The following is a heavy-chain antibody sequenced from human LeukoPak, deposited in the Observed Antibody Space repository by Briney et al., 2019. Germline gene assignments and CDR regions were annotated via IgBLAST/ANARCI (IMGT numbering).Heavy chain of an antibody. V-gene: IGHV4-34*01. CDR2: INHSGST. Sequence: SETLSLTCAVYGGSFSGYYWSWIRQPPGKGLEWIGEINHSGSTNYNPSLKSRVTISVDTSKNQFSLKLSSVTAADTAVYYCARDTGELRFLEWLPQTGRYGMDVWGQGTTVTVSS. J-gene: IGHJ6*02. CDR1: GGSFSGYY. CDR3: ARDTGELRFLEWLPQTGRYGMDV. D-gene: IGHD3-3*01.